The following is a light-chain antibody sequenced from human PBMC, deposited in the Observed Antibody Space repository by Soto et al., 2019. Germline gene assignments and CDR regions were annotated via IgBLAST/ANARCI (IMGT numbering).Light chain of an antibody. CDR2: AAS. J-gene: IGKJ1*01. V-gene: IGKV1-39*01. CDR3: QQSYSTLWT. Sequence: DIQMTQSPSSLSASVGDRVTITCRASQSITSYLNLYQQKPGKAPKLLIYAASSLQSGVPSRFSGSGSGIDFTLTISLLQPEDFATYYCQQSYSTLWTFGQGTTLAIK. CDR1: QSITSY.